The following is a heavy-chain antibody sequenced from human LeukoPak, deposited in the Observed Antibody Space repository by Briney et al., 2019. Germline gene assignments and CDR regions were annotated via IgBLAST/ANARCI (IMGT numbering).Heavy chain of an antibody. CDR3: AKDGCSSSSCHVDY. CDR2: ISSSSSTI. Sequence: GGSLRLSCAASGFTFSSYSMNWVRQAPGEGLEWVSYISSSSSTIYYADSVKGRFTISRDNSKNTLYLQMNSLRAEDTAVYYCAKDGCSSSSCHVDYWGQGTLVTVSS. J-gene: IGHJ4*02. CDR1: GFTFSSYS. D-gene: IGHD2-2*01. V-gene: IGHV3-48*01.